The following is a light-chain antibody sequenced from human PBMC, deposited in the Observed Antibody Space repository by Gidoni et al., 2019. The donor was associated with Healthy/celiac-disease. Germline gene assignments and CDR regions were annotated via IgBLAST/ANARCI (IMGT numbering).Light chain of an antibody. CDR1: QSVLYSSNNKNY. Sequence: ERATINCKSSQSVLYSSNNKNYLAWYQRKPGQPPKLLIYWASTRESGVPDRFSGSGSGTDFTLTISSLQAEDVAVYYCQQYYSTPFTFGPGTKVDIK. V-gene: IGKV4-1*01. J-gene: IGKJ3*01. CDR2: WAS. CDR3: QQYYSTPFT.